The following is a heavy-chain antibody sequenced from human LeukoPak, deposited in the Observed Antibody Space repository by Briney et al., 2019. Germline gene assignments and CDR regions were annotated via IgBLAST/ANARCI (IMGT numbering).Heavy chain of an antibody. V-gene: IGHV3-30-3*01. CDR3: ARDEDPYYYDSSGYCPFDY. Sequence: GGSLRLSCAASGFTFSSYAMHWVRQASGKGLEWVAVISYDGSNKYYADSVKGRFTISRDNSKNTLYLQMNSLRAEDTAVYYCARDEDPYYYDSSGYCPFDYWGQGTLVTVSS. CDR1: GFTFSSYA. J-gene: IGHJ4*02. D-gene: IGHD3-22*01. CDR2: ISYDGSNK.